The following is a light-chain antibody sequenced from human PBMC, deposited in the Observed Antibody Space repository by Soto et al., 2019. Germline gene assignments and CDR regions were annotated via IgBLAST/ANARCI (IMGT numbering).Light chain of an antibody. J-gene: IGKJ1*01. CDR3: QQYGSSPPWT. CDR2: GAS. CDR1: QRVSSSY. Sequence: EIVMTQSPATLSVSPGERATLSCRASQRVSSSYLAWYQQKPGQAPRLLIYGASSRATGIPDRFSGRGSGTDFTLTISRLEPEDYAVYYCQQYGSSPPWTFGQGTKVDIK. V-gene: IGKV3-20*01.